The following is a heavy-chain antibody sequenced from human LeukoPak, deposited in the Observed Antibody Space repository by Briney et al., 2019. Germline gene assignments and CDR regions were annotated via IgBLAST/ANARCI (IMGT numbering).Heavy chain of an antibody. J-gene: IGHJ4*02. Sequence: SETLSLTCTVPGGSISSSTYYWGWIRQPPGKGLEWIGSISYSGNIYYNPSLKSRVTISVDTSNNQFYLKLSSVTAADTAVYYCARQRRLELPDYWGQGTLVTVSS. D-gene: IGHD3-16*01. CDR1: GGSISSSTYY. CDR2: ISYSGNI. CDR3: ARQRRLELPDY. V-gene: IGHV4-39*01.